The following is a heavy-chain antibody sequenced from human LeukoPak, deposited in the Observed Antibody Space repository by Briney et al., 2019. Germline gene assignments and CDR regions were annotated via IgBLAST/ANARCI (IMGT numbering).Heavy chain of an antibody. CDR2: IYTSGST. CDR1: GDSISSYY. CDR3: ARDGPRSSMTTVTLDWFDP. V-gene: IGHV4-4*07. J-gene: IGHJ5*02. D-gene: IGHD4-11*01. Sequence: SVTLSLTCTVSGDSISSYYWSWIRQPAVKGLEWIGRIYTSGSTNYNPSLKSRVTMSVDTSKNQFSLKLSSVTAADTAVYYCARDGPRSSMTTVTLDWFDPWGQGTLVTVSS.